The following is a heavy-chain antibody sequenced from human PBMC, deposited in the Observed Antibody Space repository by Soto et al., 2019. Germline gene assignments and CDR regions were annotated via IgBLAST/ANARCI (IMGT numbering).Heavy chain of an antibody. CDR2: IYHSGRT. Sequence: QVQLQESGPGLVKPSETLSLTCTVSGVSISTYYWSWFRQPPGKGLEWIGYIYHSGRTNYNPSLKIRVTISFDTSKIHFSLKLTSVTANDTAVYYCARERRGLIFGGFAPWGQGTLVTVSS. J-gene: IGHJ5*01. CDR3: ARERRGLIFGGFAP. V-gene: IGHV4-59*01. D-gene: IGHD3-3*02. CDR1: GVSISTYY.